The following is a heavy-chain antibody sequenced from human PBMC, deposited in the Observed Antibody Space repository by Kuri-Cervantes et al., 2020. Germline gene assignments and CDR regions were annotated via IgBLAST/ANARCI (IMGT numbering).Heavy chain of an antibody. CDR3: AKGGITRGSSYDY. D-gene: IGHD1-26*01. CDR2: IRYDGSNK. J-gene: IGHJ4*02. Sequence: GGSLRLSCAVSGFTFSSYGMHWVRQAPGKGLEWVAFIRYDGSNKYYADSVKGRFTISRDNSKNTLYLQMNSLRAEDTAVYYCAKGGITRGSSYDYWGQGTLVTVSS. V-gene: IGHV3-30*02. CDR1: GFTFSSYG.